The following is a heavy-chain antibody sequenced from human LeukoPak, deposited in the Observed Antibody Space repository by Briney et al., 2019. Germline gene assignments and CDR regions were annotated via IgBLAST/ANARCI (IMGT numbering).Heavy chain of an antibody. CDR2: IKQDGSEK. J-gene: IGHJ2*01. CDR1: GFTFSNYW. Sequence: PGGSLRLSCAASGFTFSNYWMSWVRQAPGKGLEWVANIKQDGSEKFYVDSVKGRFTISRDNAKNSLYLQMNSLRAEDTAVYYCAREGIVVVTDPYWYFDLWGRGTLVTVSS. V-gene: IGHV3-7*05. CDR3: AREGIVVVTDPYWYFDL. D-gene: IGHD2-21*02.